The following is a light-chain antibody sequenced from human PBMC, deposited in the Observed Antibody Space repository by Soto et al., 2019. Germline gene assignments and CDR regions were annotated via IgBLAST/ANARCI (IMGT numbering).Light chain of an antibody. CDR1: SSDVGAYKY. CDR3: TSYVGSNIWV. Sequence: QSVLTQPPSASGSPRQSVTISCTGTSSDVGAYKYVSWYQQYPGKAPKLMIYEVSKRPSGVPDRFSGSKSGNTASLTVSGLQAEDEADYYCTSYVGSNIWVFGGGTQLTVL. V-gene: IGLV2-8*01. CDR2: EVS. J-gene: IGLJ3*02.